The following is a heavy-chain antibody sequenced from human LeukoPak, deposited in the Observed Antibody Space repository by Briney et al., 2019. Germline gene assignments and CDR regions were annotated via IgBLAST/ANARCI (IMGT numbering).Heavy chain of an antibody. D-gene: IGHD3-22*01. CDR1: GYTFSNYG. V-gene: IGHV1-18*01. J-gene: IGHJ5*01. Sequence: GSVKVSCKGSGYTFSNYGINWVRQVPGQGLEWMGWIGAYNGYTIYADNLQGRVTVTTDTSTSTAHMELRSLRSDDTAVYYCARDLRRDESSNYYYIGWFDLWGQGTLVTVSS. CDR3: ARDLRRDESSNYYYIGWFDL. CDR2: IGAYNGYT.